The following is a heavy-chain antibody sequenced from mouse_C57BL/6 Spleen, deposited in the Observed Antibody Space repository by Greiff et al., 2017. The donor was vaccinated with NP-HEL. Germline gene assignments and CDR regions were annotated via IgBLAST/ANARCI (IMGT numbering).Heavy chain of an antibody. J-gene: IGHJ3*01. V-gene: IGHV5-16*01. CDR3: ARTTAQAPFAY. D-gene: IGHD3-2*02. CDR2: ITYDGSST. CDR1: GFTFSDYY. Sequence: EVQLVESEGGLVQPGSSMKLSCTASGFTFSDYYMAWVRQVPEKGLEWVANITYDGSSTYYLDSLKSRFIISRDNAKNILYLQMSSLKSEDTATYYCARTTAQAPFAYWGQGTLVTVSA.